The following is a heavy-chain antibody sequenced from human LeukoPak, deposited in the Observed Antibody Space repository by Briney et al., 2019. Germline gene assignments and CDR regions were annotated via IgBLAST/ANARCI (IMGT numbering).Heavy chain of an antibody. CDR1: GGSISSGGYY. J-gene: IGHJ4*02. Sequence: PSQTLSLTCTVSGGSISSGGYYWSWIRQHPGRGLECIGYIYYSGSTYYNPPLKSRVTISVDTSKNQFSLKLSSVTAADTAVYYCARAPIVVVKSTVEYYFDYWGQGTLVTVSS. CDR2: IYYSGST. V-gene: IGHV4-31*03. D-gene: IGHD3-22*01. CDR3: ARAPIVVVKSTVEYYFDY.